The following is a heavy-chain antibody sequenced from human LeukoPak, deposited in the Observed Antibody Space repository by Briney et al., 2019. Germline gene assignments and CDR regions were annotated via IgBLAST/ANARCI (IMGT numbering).Heavy chain of an antibody. CDR1: GYSISSGYY. CDR2: IYHSGST. CDR3: ARGGQSSSWRDWFDP. V-gene: IGHV4-38-2*01. Sequence: PSETLSLTCAVSGYSISSGYYWGWIRQPPGKGLEWIGSIYHSGSTYYNPSLKSRVTISVDTSKNQFSLKLSSVTAADTAVYYCARGGQSSSWRDWFDPWGQGTLVTVSS. D-gene: IGHD6-13*01. J-gene: IGHJ5*02.